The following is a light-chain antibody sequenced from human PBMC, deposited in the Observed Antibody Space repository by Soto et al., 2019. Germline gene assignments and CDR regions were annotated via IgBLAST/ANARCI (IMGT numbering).Light chain of an antibody. CDR2: GAY. Sequence: EIVMTQSPATLSVSPGERATLSCRASQSVNSHLAWYQQKPGQAPRLLIYGAYYRATGIPARFSGSGSGTDFTLTISSLQSEDFAVYYCQQYDNWPPFTFGPGTKVDSK. CDR1: QSVNSH. J-gene: IGKJ3*01. V-gene: IGKV3-15*01. CDR3: QQYDNWPPFT.